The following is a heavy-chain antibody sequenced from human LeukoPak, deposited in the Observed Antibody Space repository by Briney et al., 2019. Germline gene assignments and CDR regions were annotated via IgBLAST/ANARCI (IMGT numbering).Heavy chain of an antibody. D-gene: IGHD2-2*01. CDR3: ARDDPIVVVPAAIPSG. J-gene: IGHJ4*02. Sequence: GGSLRLSCAASGFTFSSYSMNWVRQAPGKGLEWVSSISSSSSYIYYADSVKGRFTISRDNAKNSLYLQMNSLRAEDTAVYYCARDDPIVVVPAAIPSGWGQGTLVTVSS. CDR2: ISSSSSYI. CDR1: GFTFSSYS. V-gene: IGHV3-21*01.